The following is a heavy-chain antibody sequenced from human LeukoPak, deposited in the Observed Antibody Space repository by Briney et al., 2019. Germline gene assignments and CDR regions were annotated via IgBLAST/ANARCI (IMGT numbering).Heavy chain of an antibody. CDR3: ARDAGCSGGSCSLGWFDP. D-gene: IGHD2-15*01. V-gene: IGHV3-7*01. CDR1: GFTFSSYW. Sequence: PGGSLRLSCAASGFTFSSYWMSWVRQAPGKGLEWVANVEQDGSEKYYVDSVKGRFTIPRDNAKNSLYLQMNSLRAEDTAVYYCARDAGCSGGSCSLGWFDPWGQGTLVTVSS. CDR2: VEQDGSEK. J-gene: IGHJ5*02.